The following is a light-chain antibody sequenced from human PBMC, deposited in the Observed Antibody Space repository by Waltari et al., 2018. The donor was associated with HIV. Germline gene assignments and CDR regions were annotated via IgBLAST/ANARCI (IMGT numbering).Light chain of an antibody. J-gene: IGLJ1*01. CDR1: SSHIGRNY. CDR3: ATWNDSLSGYV. V-gene: IGLV1-47*01. CDR2: RNN. Sequence: QSLLTQPPSAPGTPGQRVTIPCSGSSSHIGRNYVYWSPHIPGTAPKLHIYRNNQRPSGVPVRFAGSKSGTSASLAISGLRSEDEADYYCATWNDSLSGYVFGTGTKVTV.